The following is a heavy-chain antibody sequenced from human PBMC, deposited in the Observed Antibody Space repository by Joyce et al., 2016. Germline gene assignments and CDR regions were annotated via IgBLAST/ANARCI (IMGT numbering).Heavy chain of an antibody. J-gene: IGHJ4*02. CDR3: ARVDYGDYVGY. CDR2: IYTGGST. Sequence: EVQLVESGGGLVRPGGSLRLSCAASGFTVFNNYMSWVRQLPGKGLEWVSIIYTGGSTYYADSVKGRFIISRDNSRNTLHLQMNTLRAEDTAVYYCARVDYGDYVGYWGQGTLVTVSS. D-gene: IGHD4-17*01. CDR1: GFTVFNNY. V-gene: IGHV3-66*01.